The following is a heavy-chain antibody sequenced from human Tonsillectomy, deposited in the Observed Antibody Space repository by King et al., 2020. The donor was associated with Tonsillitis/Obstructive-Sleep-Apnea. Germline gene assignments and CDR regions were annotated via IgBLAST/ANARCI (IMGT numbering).Heavy chain of an antibody. CDR2: INPNSGGT. V-gene: IGHV1-2*06. J-gene: IGHJ5*02. CDR3: ARDVPLDIVVVVAANWFDP. D-gene: IGHD2-15*01. CDR1: GYTFTGYY. Sequence: QLVQSGAEVKKPGASVKVSCKASGYTFTGYYMHWVRQAPGQGREWMGRINPNSGGTNNAQKFQGRVTMTRDTSISTAYMELSRLGSDDTAVYYCARDVPLDIVVVVAANWFDPWGQGTLVTVSS.